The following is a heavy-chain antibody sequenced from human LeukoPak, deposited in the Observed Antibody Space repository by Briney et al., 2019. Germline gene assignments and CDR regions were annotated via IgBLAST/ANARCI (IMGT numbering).Heavy chain of an antibody. V-gene: IGHV3-21*01. CDR2: ISSSSSYI. Sequence: GGSLRLSCAASGFTFSSYSTNWVRQAPGKGLEWVSSISSSSSYIYYADSVKGRFTISRDNAKNSLYLQMNSLRAEDMAVYYCARDLGSGSSFDYWGQGTLVTVSS. CDR1: GFTFSSYS. D-gene: IGHD3-10*01. J-gene: IGHJ4*02. CDR3: ARDLGSGSSFDY.